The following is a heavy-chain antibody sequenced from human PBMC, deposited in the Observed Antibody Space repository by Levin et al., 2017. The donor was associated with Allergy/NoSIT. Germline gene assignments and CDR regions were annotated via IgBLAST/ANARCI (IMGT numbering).Heavy chain of an antibody. J-gene: IGHJ3*01. CDR1: GFTFSTYG. V-gene: IGHV3-23*01. Sequence: GGSLRLSCAASGFTFSTYGMSWVRQAPGKGLEWVSSISGGSGGGTYYADSVKGRFTISRDNSKNTLYLQMNSLRAEDTAVYYCAKAPFATGGASDFWGQGTMVTVSS. CDR3: AKAPFATGGASDF. CDR2: ISGGSGGGT. D-gene: IGHD4-17*01.